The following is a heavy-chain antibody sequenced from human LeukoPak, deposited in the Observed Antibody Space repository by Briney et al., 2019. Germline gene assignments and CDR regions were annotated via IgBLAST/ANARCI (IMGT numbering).Heavy chain of an antibody. V-gene: IGHV1-18*01. CDR1: GYTFTSYG. D-gene: IGHD3-10*02. Sequence: ASVKVSCKASGYTFTSYGISWVRRAPGQGREWVGWISAYNGNTNYAQKLQGRVTMTTDTSTSTAYMELRSLRSDVTAVYYCARVLLGFGWFDPWGQGTLVTVSS. CDR2: ISAYNGNT. CDR3: ARVLLGFGWFDP. J-gene: IGHJ5*02.